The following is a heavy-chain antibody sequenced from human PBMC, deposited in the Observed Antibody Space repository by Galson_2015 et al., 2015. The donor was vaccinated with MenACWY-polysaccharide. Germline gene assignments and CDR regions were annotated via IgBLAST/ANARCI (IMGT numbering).Heavy chain of an antibody. CDR2: ISYDGSNK. V-gene: IGHV3-30-3*01. CDR1: GFTFNSNA. J-gene: IGHJ4*02. CDR3: ASGYCSRTIYSPPFDY. D-gene: IGHD2-2*01. Sequence: SLRLSCAASGFTFNSNAMHWVRQAPGQGLEWVAVISYDGSNKYYADSVKGRFTISRDNSRKTLYLQMNSLRAEDTAVYYCASGYCSRTIYSPPFDYWGQGTLVTVSS.